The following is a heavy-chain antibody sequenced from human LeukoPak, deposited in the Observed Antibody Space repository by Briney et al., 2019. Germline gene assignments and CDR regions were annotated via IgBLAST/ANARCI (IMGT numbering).Heavy chain of an antibody. CDR3: TAFYYFDY. CDR2: IKSKTDGGTT. J-gene: IGHJ4*02. V-gene: IGHV3-15*01. D-gene: IGHD3-3*01. Sequence: GGSLRLSCAASGFTFSDYYMSWIRQAPGKGLEWVGRIKSKTDGGTTDYAAPVKGRFTISRDDSKNTLYLQMNSLKTEDTAVYYCTAFYYFDYWGQGTLVTVSS. CDR1: GFTFSDYY.